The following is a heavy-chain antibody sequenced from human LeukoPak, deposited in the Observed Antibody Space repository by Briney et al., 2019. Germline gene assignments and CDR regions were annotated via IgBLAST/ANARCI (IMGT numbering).Heavy chain of an antibody. V-gene: IGHV3-23*01. J-gene: IGHJ3*02. Sequence: GGSLRLSCAASGFTFSSYAMSWVRQAPGKGLEWVSAISGSGGSTYYADSVKGRFTISRDNSKNTLYLQMNSLRAEDTAVYYCAREPYGYVWGSYRRGDAFDIWGQGTMVSVSS. CDR3: AREPYGYVWGSYRRGDAFDI. CDR1: GFTFSSYA. D-gene: IGHD3-16*02. CDR2: ISGSGGST.